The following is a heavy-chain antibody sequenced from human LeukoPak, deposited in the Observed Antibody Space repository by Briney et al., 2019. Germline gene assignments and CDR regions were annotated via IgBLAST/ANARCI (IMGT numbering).Heavy chain of an antibody. J-gene: IGHJ4*02. CDR3: ARENLAAAGTGY. V-gene: IGHV3-21*01. Sequence: PGGSLRLSCAASGFTFSSYSMNWVRQAPGKGLEWVSSISSSSYIYYADSVKGRFTISRDNAKNSLYLQMNSLRAEDTAVYYCARENLAAAGTGYWGQGTLVTVSS. CDR1: GFTFSSYS. D-gene: IGHD6-13*01. CDR2: ISSSSYI.